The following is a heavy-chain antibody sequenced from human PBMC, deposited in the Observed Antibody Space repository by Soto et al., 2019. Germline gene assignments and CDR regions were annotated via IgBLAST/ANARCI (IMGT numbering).Heavy chain of an antibody. Sequence: EVQVLESGGGLVQPGGTLRLSCAASGFTFSSYAMNWVRQAPGKGLEWVSAISGGAGSTYYADSVKGRFTISRDNSKTTVYLQMNSLRAVDTAVYYCAKDGKGSGYYYVGAFDIWGQGTMVTVSS. CDR3: AKDGKGSGYYYVGAFDI. D-gene: IGHD3-22*01. V-gene: IGHV3-23*01. CDR2: ISGGAGST. CDR1: GFTFSSYA. J-gene: IGHJ3*02.